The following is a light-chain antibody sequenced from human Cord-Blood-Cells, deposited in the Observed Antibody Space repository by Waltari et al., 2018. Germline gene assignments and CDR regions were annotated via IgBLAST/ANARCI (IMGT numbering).Light chain of an antibody. Sequence: IQMTQSPSSLSASVGDRVTITCRASTSISSYLNWYQQKPGKAPKLLIYAASSLQSGVPSRFSGSGSGTDFTLTISSLQPEDFATYYCQQSYSTPWTFGQGTKVEIK. CDR2: AAS. V-gene: IGKV1-39*01. J-gene: IGKJ1*01. CDR1: TSISSY. CDR3: QQSYSTPWT.